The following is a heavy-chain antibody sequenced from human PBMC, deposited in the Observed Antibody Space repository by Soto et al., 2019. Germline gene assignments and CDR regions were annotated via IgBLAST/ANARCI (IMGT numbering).Heavy chain of an antibody. CDR2: IIPIFGTA. V-gene: IGHV1-69*13. J-gene: IGHJ3*02. Sequence: SVKVSCKASGGTFSSYAISWVRQAPGQGLEWMGGIIPIFGTANYAQKFQGRVTITADESTSTAYMELSSLRSEDTAVYYCAKDQRPKKIDSSGYYTDAFDIWGQGTMVTVS. CDR3: AKDQRPKKIDSSGYYTDAFDI. CDR1: GGTFSSYA. D-gene: IGHD3-22*01.